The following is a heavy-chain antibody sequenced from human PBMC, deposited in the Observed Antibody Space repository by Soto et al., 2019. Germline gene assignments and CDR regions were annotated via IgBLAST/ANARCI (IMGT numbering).Heavy chain of an antibody. Sequence: QVQLQESGPGLVKPSQTLSLTSTFSGVSISSGGYYWSWSRQHPGKGLEWIGYSYYSGSTYYNPSLKRQGTVSVDTSKNKFSLKLCSVTAADTAVYYCARVGYCSSSSCYLGNIDYWGQGTLWTVAS. CDR3: ARVGYCSSSSCYLGNIDY. D-gene: IGHD2-2*01. V-gene: IGHV4-31*01. CDR2: SYYSGST. J-gene: IGHJ4*02. CDR1: GVSISSGGYY.